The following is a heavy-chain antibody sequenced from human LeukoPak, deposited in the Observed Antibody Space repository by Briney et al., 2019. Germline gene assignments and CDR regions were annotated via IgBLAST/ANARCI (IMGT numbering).Heavy chain of an antibody. J-gene: IGHJ4*01. D-gene: IGHD5-18*01. V-gene: IGHV3-48*01. CDR2: ISSSSSTI. Sequence: GGSLRLSCAASGFTFSSYSMNWVRQAPGKGLEWVSYISSSSSTIYYADSVKGRFTISRDNVKNSLYLQMNSLRAEDTAVYYCARGAALVTDKYFDYWGHGTLVTVSS. CDR1: GFTFSSYS. CDR3: ARGAALVTDKYFDY.